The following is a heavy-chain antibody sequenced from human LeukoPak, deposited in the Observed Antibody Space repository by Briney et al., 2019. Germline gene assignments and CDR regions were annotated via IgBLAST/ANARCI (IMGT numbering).Heavy chain of an antibody. Sequence: PGGSLRLSCAASGFTFSDNYMTWVRQAPGKGLEWVAVISYDGSNKYYADSVKGRFTISRDNSKNTLYLQMNSLRAEDTAVYYCARIGADRGAYYYYYYMDVWGKGTTVTVSS. CDR1: GFTFSDNY. CDR2: ISYDGSNK. V-gene: IGHV3-30*03. CDR3: ARIGADRGAYYYYYYMDV. D-gene: IGHD2-21*01. J-gene: IGHJ6*03.